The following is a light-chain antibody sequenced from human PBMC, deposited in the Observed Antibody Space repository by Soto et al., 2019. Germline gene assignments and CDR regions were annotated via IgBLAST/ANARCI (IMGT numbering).Light chain of an antibody. CDR1: QSVSNNF. CDR2: NAA. Sequence: EIVLTQSPGTLSLSPGGRATLSCRASQSVSNNFLAWYQQKPGQAPRLLNYNAATRATGIPDRFSGSGSGTDFTLTISRLEPEDFAVYHCQQYASSLLTFGGGTKVEIK. CDR3: QQYASSLLT. J-gene: IGKJ4*01. V-gene: IGKV3-20*01.